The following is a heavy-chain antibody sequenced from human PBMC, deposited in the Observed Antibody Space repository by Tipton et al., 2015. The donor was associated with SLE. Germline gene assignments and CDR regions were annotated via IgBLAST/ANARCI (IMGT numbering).Heavy chain of an antibody. V-gene: IGHV4-31*03. J-gene: IGHJ2*01. CDR2: IYYNGNT. CDR3: ARAWSYSTGWYYDL. Sequence: TLSLTCTVSGGAISSGAYYWSWIRQQPGKGLEWLGHIYYNGNTHYNPSLKSRVTISYDTSKNQFSLKLRSVTAADTAVYYCARAWSYSTGWYYDLWGRGTLVTVSS. D-gene: IGHD6-19*01. CDR1: GGAISSGAYY.